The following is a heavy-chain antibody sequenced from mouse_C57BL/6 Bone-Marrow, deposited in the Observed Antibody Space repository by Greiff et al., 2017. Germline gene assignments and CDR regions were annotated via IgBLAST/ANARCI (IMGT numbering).Heavy chain of an antibody. D-gene: IGHD1-1*01. CDR1: GYTFTSYW. J-gene: IGHJ4*01. CDR2: IDPSDSYT. Sequence: QVQLQQPGAELVMPGASVKLSCKASGYTFTSYWMHWVKQRPGQGLEWIGEIDPSDSYTNYNQKFKGKSTLTVDKSSSTAYMQLSSLTSEDSAVYYWAREVITTENWDLYYYAMDYWGQGTSVTVSS. CDR3: AREVITTENWDLYYYAMDY. V-gene: IGHV1-69*01.